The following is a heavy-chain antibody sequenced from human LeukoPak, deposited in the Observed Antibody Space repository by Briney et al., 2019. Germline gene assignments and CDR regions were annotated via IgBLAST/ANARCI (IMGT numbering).Heavy chain of an antibody. Sequence: PGGSLRLSCAASGFTFSSYGMHWVRQAPGKGLEWVAFIRYDGSNKYYADSVKGRFTFSRDNSKNRLYLQMNSLRAEDTAVYYCAKLTIAVAGHFDYWGQGTLVTVSS. V-gene: IGHV3-30*02. D-gene: IGHD6-19*01. CDR1: GFTFSSYG. CDR2: IRYDGSNK. CDR3: AKLTIAVAGHFDY. J-gene: IGHJ4*02.